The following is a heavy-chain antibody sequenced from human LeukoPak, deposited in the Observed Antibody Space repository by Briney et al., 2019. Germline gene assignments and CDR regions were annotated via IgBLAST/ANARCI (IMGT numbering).Heavy chain of an antibody. D-gene: IGHD2-21*02. CDR1: GGSISSYY. CDR2: IYYSGST. CDR3: ARREARSCCGGDCYFDY. Sequence: SETLSLTCTVSGGSISSYYWSWIRQPPGKGLEWIGYIYYSGSTNYNPSLKSRVTMSIDTSKNQFSLKLSSVTAADTAVYYCARREARSCCGGDCYFDYWGQGTLVTVSS. J-gene: IGHJ4*02. V-gene: IGHV4-59*08.